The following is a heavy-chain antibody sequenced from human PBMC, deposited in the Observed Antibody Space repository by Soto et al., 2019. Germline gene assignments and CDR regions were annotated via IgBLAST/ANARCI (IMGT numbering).Heavy chain of an antibody. V-gene: IGHV6-1*01. CDR3: ARFTRRMVLPNYYYGMDV. Sequence: PSQTLSLTCVISGDSVSSKSAAWNWIRQSPSGGLEWLGRTYYRSKWFDDYAVSVKSRVTVNPDTSKNQFSLKLSSVTAADTAVYYCARFTRRMVLPNYYYGMDVWGQGTTVTVSS. CDR2: TYYRSKWFD. D-gene: IGHD3-3*01. J-gene: IGHJ6*02. CDR1: GDSVSSKSAA.